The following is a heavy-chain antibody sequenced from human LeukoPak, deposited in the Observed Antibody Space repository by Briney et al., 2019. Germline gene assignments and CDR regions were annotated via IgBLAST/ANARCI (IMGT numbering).Heavy chain of an antibody. CDR3: ARQYDILTGFDY. CDR2: IYYSGST. Sequence: SETLSLTCTVSGGSISSYYWSWIRQPPGKGLEWIGYIYYSGSTNYNPSLKSRVTISVDTSKNQFSLKLSSVTAADTGVYYCARQYDILTGFDYWGQGTPVTVSS. D-gene: IGHD3-9*01. CDR1: GGSISSYY. V-gene: IGHV4-59*08. J-gene: IGHJ4*02.